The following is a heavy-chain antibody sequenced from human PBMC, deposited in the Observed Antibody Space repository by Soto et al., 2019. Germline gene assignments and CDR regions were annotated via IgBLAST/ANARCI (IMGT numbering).Heavy chain of an antibody. V-gene: IGHV2-5*02. D-gene: IGHD2-21*01. Sequence: QITLKESGPTLLKPTQTLALTCTFSGFSFNTRGGGVAWIRQPPGKALEWLAVIYWDGDRRYSPSLTDRLTITKDMSTMQVVLTMTNVDPVDTGTYYCAHLVPGPLSFAYWGQGALVTVSS. CDR3: AHLVPGPLSFAY. CDR1: GFSFNTRGGG. CDR2: IYWDGDR. J-gene: IGHJ4*02.